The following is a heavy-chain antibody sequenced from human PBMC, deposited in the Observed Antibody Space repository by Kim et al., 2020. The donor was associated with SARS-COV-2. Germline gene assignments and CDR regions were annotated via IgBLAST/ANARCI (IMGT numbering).Heavy chain of an antibody. V-gene: IGHV4-39*01. CDR3: ARQQHIVEVTAIRFWFDP. J-gene: IGHJ5*02. CDR1: GGSISSSSYY. D-gene: IGHD2-21*02. Sequence: SETLSLTCTVSGGSISSSSYYWGWIRQPPGKGLEWIGSIYYSGSTYYNPSLKSRVTISVDTSKNQFSLKLSSVTAADTAVYYCARQQHIVEVTAIRFWFDPWGQGTLVTVSS. CDR2: IYYSGST.